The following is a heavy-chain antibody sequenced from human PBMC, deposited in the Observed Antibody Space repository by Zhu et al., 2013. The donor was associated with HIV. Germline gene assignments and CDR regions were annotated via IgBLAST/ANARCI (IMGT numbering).Heavy chain of an antibody. V-gene: IGHV3-7*04. Sequence: VQLVESGGGLVQPGGSLRLSCVASGLSVTTHWMSWVRQAPGKGLEWVANINEDGTKQYYVDSVRGRFTISRDNAKSSLYLQMNGLRAEDTAVYYCARDDYGWSYWGQGALVIVSS. CDR1: GLSVTTHW. CDR3: ARDDYGWSY. CDR2: INEDGTKQ. J-gene: IGHJ4*02. D-gene: IGHD3-10*01.